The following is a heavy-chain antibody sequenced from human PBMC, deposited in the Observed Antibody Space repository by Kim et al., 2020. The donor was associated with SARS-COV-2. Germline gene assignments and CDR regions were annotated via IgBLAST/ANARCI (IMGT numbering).Heavy chain of an antibody. Sequence: LKSRVTISVDTSKNQFSLKLGSVTAADTAVYYCARGRGYCSSTSCYGLDPWGQGTLVTVSS. J-gene: IGHJ5*02. D-gene: IGHD2-2*01. V-gene: IGHV4-34*01. CDR3: ARGRGYCSSTSCYGLDP.